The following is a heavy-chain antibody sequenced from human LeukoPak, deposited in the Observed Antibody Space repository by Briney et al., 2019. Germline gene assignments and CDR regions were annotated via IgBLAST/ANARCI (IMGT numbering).Heavy chain of an antibody. Sequence: GGSLRLSCAASGFTFSSYSMNWVRQAPGKGLEWVSSISSSSGYIYYADSVKGRFTISRDNAKNSLYLQMNSLRAEDTAVYYCARDRGYCGGDCYFIIGYYYGMDVWGQGTTVTVSS. CDR3: ARDRGYCGGDCYFIIGYYYGMDV. D-gene: IGHD2-21*02. CDR1: GFTFSSYS. CDR2: ISSSSGYI. V-gene: IGHV3-21*01. J-gene: IGHJ6*02.